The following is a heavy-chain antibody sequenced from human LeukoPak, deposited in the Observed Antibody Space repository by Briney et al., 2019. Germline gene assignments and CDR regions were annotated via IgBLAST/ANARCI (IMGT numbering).Heavy chain of an antibody. CDR1: GGSISSSNW. CDR3: ARDLLGYCSGGSCYEGADWFDP. D-gene: IGHD2-15*01. J-gene: IGHJ5*02. V-gene: IGHV4-4*02. CDR2: IYHSGST. Sequence: SETLSLTCAVSGGSISSSNWRSWVRQPPGKGLEWIGEIYHSGSTNYNPSLKSRVTISVDKSKNQFSLKLSSVTAADTAVYYCARDLLGYCSGGSCYEGADWFDPWGQGTLVTVSS.